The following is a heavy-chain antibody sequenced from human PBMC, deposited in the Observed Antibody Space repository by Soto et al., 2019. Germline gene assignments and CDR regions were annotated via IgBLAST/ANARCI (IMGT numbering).Heavy chain of an antibody. CDR3: ADLSLGYCITTTCAPDY. CDR2: ISRYIGRA. CDR1: GYTLSRAG. J-gene: IGHJ4*02. Sequence: SVKVSCTAAGYTLSRAGISWVRQATGQGPEWMGWISRYIGRANYAEKFQGRVTITADDSTSTAYMELSRLRADDTAIYFCADLSLGYCITTTCAPDYWGQGTLVTVSS. D-gene: IGHD2-2*01. V-gene: IGHV1-69*13.